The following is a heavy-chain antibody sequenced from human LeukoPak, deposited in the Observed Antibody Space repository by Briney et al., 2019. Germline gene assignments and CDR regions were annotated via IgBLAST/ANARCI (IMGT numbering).Heavy chain of an antibody. V-gene: IGHV4-61*01. Sequence: SETLSLTCTVSGGSVSSGSYYWSWIRQPPGKGLEWIGYIYYSGSTNYNPSLKSRVTISVDTSKNQFSLKLSSVTAADTAVYYCARADYYGSSGLDYWGQGTLVTVSS. CDR2: IYYSGST. CDR3: ARADYYGSSGLDY. CDR1: GGSVSSGSYY. D-gene: IGHD3-22*01. J-gene: IGHJ4*02.